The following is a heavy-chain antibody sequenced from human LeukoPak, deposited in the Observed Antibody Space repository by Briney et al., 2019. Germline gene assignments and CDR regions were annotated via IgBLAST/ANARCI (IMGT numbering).Heavy chain of an antibody. CDR1: GFTVSSNY. Sequence: GGSLRLSCAASGFTVSSNYMSWVRQAPGKGLEWVSVIYSGGSTYYADSVKGRFTTSRDNSKNTLYLQMNSLRAEDTAVYYCASPPDCSSTSCYTVDAFDIWGQGTMVTVSS. CDR3: ASPPDCSSTSCYTVDAFDI. V-gene: IGHV3-66*01. D-gene: IGHD2-2*02. J-gene: IGHJ3*02. CDR2: IYSGGST.